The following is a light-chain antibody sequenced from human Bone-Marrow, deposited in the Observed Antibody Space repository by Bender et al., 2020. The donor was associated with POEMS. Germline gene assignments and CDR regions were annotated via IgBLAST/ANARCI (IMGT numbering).Light chain of an antibody. V-gene: IGLV2-23*02. CDR1: SSDVGGYNF. CDR2: EVS. J-gene: IGLJ3*02. Sequence: QSALTQPASVSGSLGLSVTISCTGTSSDVGGYNFVAWFQQHPGKAPKLMIYEVSKRPSGVPDRFSGSKSGNTASLTISGLQAEDEAHYYCCSYAGSSSWVFGGGTKLTVI. CDR3: CSYAGSSSWV.